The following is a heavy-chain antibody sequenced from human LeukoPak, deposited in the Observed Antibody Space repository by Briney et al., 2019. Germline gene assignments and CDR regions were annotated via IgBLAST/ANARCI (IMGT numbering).Heavy chain of an antibody. CDR3: ALIGDHAWFDP. CDR2: INPNSGGT. Sequence: GASVKVSCKASGYTFTSYYMHWVRQAPGQGLEWMGIINPNSGGTNYAPEFQGRLTMTRDTSITTAYIELSTLRSDDTAVYYCALIGDHAWFDPWGQGTLVTVSS. V-gene: IGHV1-2*02. CDR1: GYTFTSYY. D-gene: IGHD3-10*01. J-gene: IGHJ5*02.